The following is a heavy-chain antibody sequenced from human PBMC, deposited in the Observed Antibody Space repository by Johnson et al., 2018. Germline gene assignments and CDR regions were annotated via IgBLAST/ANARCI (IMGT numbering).Heavy chain of an antibody. D-gene: IGHD2/OR15-2a*01. J-gene: IGHJ6*04. Sequence: VQLVQSGGGLVKXGGSLRLSCAASGLTFSSYSMNWVRQAPGKGLEWVSYISGSGNTIYYADSVKGRFTISRDNAKNSLYLQRNSLRAEDTAVYYCARDSQVILQGVDVWGKGTTVTVSS. CDR2: ISGSGNTI. V-gene: IGHV3-21*05. CDR1: GLTFSSYS. CDR3: ARDSQVILQGVDV.